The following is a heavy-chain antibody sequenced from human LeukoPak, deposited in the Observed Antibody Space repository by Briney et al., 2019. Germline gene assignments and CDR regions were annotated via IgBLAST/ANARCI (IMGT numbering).Heavy chain of an antibody. CDR1: GYTFTDYY. J-gene: IGHJ4*02. D-gene: IGHD6-19*01. CDR3: ARQASGGWYYDY. Sequence: ASVKVSCKASGYTFTDYYMHWVRQAPGQGLEWMGWINPNSGGAHYAQKFQGRVSMTRDTSISTIYMELSRLTSGDTAVYYCARQASGGWYYDYWGQGTLATVSS. V-gene: IGHV1-2*02. CDR2: INPNSGGA.